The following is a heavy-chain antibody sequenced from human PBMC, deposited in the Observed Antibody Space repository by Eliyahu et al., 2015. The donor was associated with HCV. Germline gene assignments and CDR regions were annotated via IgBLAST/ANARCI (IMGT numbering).Heavy chain of an antibody. V-gene: IGHV3-66*01. CDR3: ARAYSSSWLGTFDY. Sequence: EVQLVESGGGLVQPGGSLRLSCAASGFTVSSNYMSWVRQAPGKGLEWVSVIYSGGSTYYADSVKGRFTISRDNSKNTLYLQMNSLRAEDTAVYYCARAYSSSWLGTFDYWGQGTLVTVSS. CDR1: GFTVSSNY. D-gene: IGHD6-13*01. J-gene: IGHJ4*02. CDR2: IYSGGST.